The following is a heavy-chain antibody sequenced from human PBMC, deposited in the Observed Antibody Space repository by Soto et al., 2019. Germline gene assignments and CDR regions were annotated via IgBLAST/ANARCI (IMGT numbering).Heavy chain of an antibody. CDR1: GFTFSSYG. CDR2: ISYDGSNK. Sequence: QVQLVESGGGVVQPGRSLRLSCAASGFTFSSYGMHWVHQAPGKGLEWVAVISYDGSNKYYADSVKGRFTISRDNSKNTLYLQMNSLRAEDTAVYYCATSIAAADDDAFDIWGQGTMVTVSS. D-gene: IGHD6-13*01. V-gene: IGHV3-30*03. CDR3: ATSIAAADDDAFDI. J-gene: IGHJ3*02.